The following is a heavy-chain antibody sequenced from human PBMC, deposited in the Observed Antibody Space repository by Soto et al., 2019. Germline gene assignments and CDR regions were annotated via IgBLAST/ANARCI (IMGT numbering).Heavy chain of an antibody. D-gene: IGHD6-19*01. Sequence: QVQLQESGPGLVKPSETLSLTCTVSGGSISSYYWSWIRQPPGKGLEWIGYIYYSGSTNYNPSLKRQVTISVDTSNNQFSLKLGCVTAADTAVYDCARQLAVAVSAQYAFDIWGQGTMVTVSS. J-gene: IGHJ3*02. CDR2: IYYSGST. CDR1: GGSISSYY. CDR3: ARQLAVAVSAQYAFDI. V-gene: IGHV4-59*08.